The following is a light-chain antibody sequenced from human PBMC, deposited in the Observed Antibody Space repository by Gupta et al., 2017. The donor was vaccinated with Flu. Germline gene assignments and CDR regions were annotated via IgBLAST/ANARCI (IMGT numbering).Light chain of an antibody. CDR3: QQYHSPPLT. Sequence: DIVMTHSLASLAASLGETATINCKSSQSVLYTSKNKNNLAWYQQKPGQPLKLLIYWASSREAGVPDRFSGSGSGTDFTLTISSLQAEDVAVYYCQQYHSPPLTFGGGTKVVIK. J-gene: IGKJ4*02. V-gene: IGKV4-1*01. CDR1: QSVLYTSKNKNN. CDR2: WAS.